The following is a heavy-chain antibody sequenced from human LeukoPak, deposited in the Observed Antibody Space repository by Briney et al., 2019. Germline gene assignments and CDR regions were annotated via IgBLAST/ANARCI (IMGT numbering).Heavy chain of an antibody. V-gene: IGHV1-69*13. J-gene: IGHJ6*02. D-gene: IGHD2/OR15-2a*01. CDR3: ARVSLRRGDYCYYGMDV. CDR2: IIPIFGTA. Sequence: ASVTVSCTASGGTFSSYAISWVRQAPGQGLEWMGGIIPIFGTANYAQKFQGRVTITADDSTSAAYMELSSLRSEDTAVYYCARVSLRRGDYCYYGMDVWGQGTTVTVSS. CDR1: GGTFSSYA.